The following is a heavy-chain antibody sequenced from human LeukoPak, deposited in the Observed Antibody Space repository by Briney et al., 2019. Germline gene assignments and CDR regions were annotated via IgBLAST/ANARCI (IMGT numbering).Heavy chain of an antibody. CDR3: ARTIMITFGGVIVSNYGMDV. CDR2: INPSGGST. D-gene: IGHD3-16*02. Sequence: ASVKVSRKASGYTFTSYYMHWVRQAPGQGLEWMGIINPSGGSTSYAQKFQGRVTMTRDTSTSTVYMELSSLRSEDTAVYYCARTIMITFGGVIVSNYGMDVWGQGTTVTVSS. V-gene: IGHV1-46*01. J-gene: IGHJ6*02. CDR1: GYTFTSYY.